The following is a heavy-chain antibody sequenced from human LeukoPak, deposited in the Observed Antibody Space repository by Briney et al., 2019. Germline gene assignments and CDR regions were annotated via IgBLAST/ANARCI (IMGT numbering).Heavy chain of an antibody. J-gene: IGHJ4*02. CDR1: GYTFTSYG. CDR3: ATNLIPYSSGTNDY. Sequence: ASVNVSCMASGYTFTSYGISWVRQAPGQGLEWMGWISAYNGNTNYAQKLQGRVTMTTDTSTSTAYMELRSLRSDDTAVYYCATNLIPYSSGTNDYWGQGTLVTVSS. CDR2: ISAYNGNT. D-gene: IGHD6-19*01. V-gene: IGHV1-18*01.